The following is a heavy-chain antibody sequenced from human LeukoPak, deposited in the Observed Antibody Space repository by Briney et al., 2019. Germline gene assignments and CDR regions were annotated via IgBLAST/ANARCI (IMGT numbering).Heavy chain of an antibody. CDR3: AKDSDIVVVPAAFDY. V-gene: IGHV3-23*01. Sequence: GGSLRLSCAASGFTFSSYAMSWVRQTPEKGLEWVSSISGSGDSTYSADSVKGRFTISRDNSKNTLYLQMNSLRAEDTAVYYCAKDSDIVVVPAAFDYWGQGTLVTVSS. CDR1: GFTFSSYA. CDR2: ISGSGDST. D-gene: IGHD2-2*01. J-gene: IGHJ4*02.